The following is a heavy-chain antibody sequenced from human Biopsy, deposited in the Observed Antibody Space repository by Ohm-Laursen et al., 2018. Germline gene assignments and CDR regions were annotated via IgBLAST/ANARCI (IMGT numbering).Heavy chain of an antibody. D-gene: IGHD6-19*01. V-gene: IGHV4-61*01. CDR3: ARGMRSSGWPYFDS. Sequence: SHTLSRTCTVSGDSVSSGSFYWTRPRQPPGQGLEYIGYIYDRGSTANYNPSLESRVTMSVDMPKNQFSLKLSSVTAADTAIYYCARGMRSSGWPYFDSWGQGTLVTVSS. J-gene: IGHJ4*02. CDR2: IYDRGST. CDR1: GDSVSSGSFY.